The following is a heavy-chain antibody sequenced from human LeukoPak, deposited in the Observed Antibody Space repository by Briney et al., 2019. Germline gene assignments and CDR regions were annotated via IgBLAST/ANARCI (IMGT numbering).Heavy chain of an antibody. J-gene: IGHJ4*02. D-gene: IGHD6-13*01. V-gene: IGHV3-21*01. CDR3: ARVVAATGSSWYDY. CDR1: GFTFSSYS. CDR2: ISSSSSYI. Sequence: GGSLRLSCAASGFTFSSYSMNWVGQAPGKGLEGVSSISSSSSYIYYADSVKGRFTISRDNAKNSLYLQMNSLRAEDTAVYYCARVVAATGSSWYDYWGQGTLVTVSS.